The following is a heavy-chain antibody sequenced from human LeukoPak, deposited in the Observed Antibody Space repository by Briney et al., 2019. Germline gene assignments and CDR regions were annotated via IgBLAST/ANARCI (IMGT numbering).Heavy chain of an antibody. CDR3: ARVLLDYGDYGAFDI. Sequence: PSETLSLTCTVSGGSISSYYWGWIRQPPGKGLEWIGSIYYSGSTYYNPSLKSRVTISVDTSKNQFSLKLSSVTAADTAVYYCARVLLDYGDYGAFDIWGQGTMVTVSS. CDR1: GGSISSYY. V-gene: IGHV4-39*01. CDR2: IYYSGST. D-gene: IGHD4-17*01. J-gene: IGHJ3*02.